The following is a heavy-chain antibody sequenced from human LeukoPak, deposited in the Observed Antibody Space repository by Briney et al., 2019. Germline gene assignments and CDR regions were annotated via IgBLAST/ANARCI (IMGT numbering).Heavy chain of an antibody. D-gene: IGHD4-17*01. V-gene: IGHV4-38-2*02. CDR2: IYHSGST. Sequence: SETLSLTCTVSGYSISSGYYWGWIRQPPGKGLEWIGSIYHSGSTYYNPSLKSRVTISVDTSKNQFSLKLSSVTAADTAVYYCASHGPNYYYMDVWGKGTTVTVSS. J-gene: IGHJ6*03. CDR3: ASHGPNYYYMDV. CDR1: GYSISSGYY.